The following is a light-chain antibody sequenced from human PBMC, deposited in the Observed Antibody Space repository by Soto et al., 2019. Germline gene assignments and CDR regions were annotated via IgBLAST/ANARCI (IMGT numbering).Light chain of an antibody. CDR2: DVS. V-gene: IGLV2-11*01. J-gene: IGLJ3*02. CDR1: SSDVGGYNY. Sequence: QSVLTQPRSVSGSPGQSVTISCTGTSSDVGGYNYVTWYQHHAGKAPKLRIYDVSKRPSGVPDRFSGSRSGNTASLTISGLQTEDEAEYFCCSYAGSNTVVCGGGTKLTVL. CDR3: CSYAGSNTVV.